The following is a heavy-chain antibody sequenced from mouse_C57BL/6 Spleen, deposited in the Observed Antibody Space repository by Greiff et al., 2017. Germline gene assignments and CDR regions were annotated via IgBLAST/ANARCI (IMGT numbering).Heavy chain of an antibody. D-gene: IGHD2-4*01. CDR2: IHPSDSDT. Sequence: VQLQQPGAELVKPGASVKVSCKASGYTFTSYWMHWVKQRPGQGLEWIGRIHPSDSDTNYNQKFKGKATLTVDKTSSTAYMQLISLTSEDSAVYYCAIWDDYDGWFAYWGQGTLVTVSA. V-gene: IGHV1-74*01. CDR3: AIWDDYDGWFAY. J-gene: IGHJ3*01. CDR1: GYTFTSYW.